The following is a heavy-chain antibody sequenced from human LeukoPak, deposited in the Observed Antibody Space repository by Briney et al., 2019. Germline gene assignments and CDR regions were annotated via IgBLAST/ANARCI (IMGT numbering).Heavy chain of an antibody. CDR1: GFSFSSYS. D-gene: IGHD1-26*01. V-gene: IGHV3-21*04. CDR3: ARGAGTLRWELRPHWVDY. CDR2: ISSTSRSSYI. Sequence: GGSLRLSCAASGFSFSSYSMNWVRQAPGKGLEWVSSISSTSRSSYIFYAESVKGRFTISRDNAKNSLYLQMNSLRAEDTAVYYCARGAGTLRWELRPHWVDYWGQGTLVTVSS. J-gene: IGHJ4*02.